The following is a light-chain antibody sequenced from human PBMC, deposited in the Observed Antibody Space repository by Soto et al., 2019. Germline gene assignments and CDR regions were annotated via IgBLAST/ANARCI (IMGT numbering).Light chain of an antibody. V-gene: IGKV1-17*01. CDR1: QGIRND. Sequence: DIQMTQSPSSLSASVGDRVTITCRASQGIRNDLDWYQQRQGKAPKRLIYAASSLQIGVPSRFSGSGSGTEFTLTISSLQPEDFATYYCLQHNSYPWTFGQGTKVAIK. J-gene: IGKJ1*01. CDR2: AAS. CDR3: LQHNSYPWT.